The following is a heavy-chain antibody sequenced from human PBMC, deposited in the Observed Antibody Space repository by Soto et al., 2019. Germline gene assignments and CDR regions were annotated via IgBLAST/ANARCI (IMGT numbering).Heavy chain of an antibody. D-gene: IGHD6-13*01. V-gene: IGHV6-1*01. CDR3: ARDMGGPYSSPDDAFDI. J-gene: IGHJ3*02. CDR1: GDSVSSNSAA. CDR2: TYYRSRWYN. Sequence: SQTLSLTCAISGDSVSSNSAAWNWIRLSPSRGLEWLARTYYRSRWYNDYAVSVRSRITVNPDTSKNQFSLQLTSATPEDTAVYYCARDMGGPYSSPDDAFDIWGQGTMVTVSS.